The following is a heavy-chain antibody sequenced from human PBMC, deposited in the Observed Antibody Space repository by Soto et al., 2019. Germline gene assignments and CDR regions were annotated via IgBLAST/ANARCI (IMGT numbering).Heavy chain of an antibody. CDR2: ISSSSSMI. CDR1: GFTFSTYS. D-gene: IGHD6-25*01. V-gene: IGHV3-48*02. Sequence: EVQLVESGGGLAQPGGSLRLSCAASGFTFSTYSMNWVRQAPGKGLEWVSYISSSSSMIYYADSVKGRFTNSRDNAKNSLYLQMNSLRDEGTAVYYCARARLQFDSWGQGTLVTVSS. J-gene: IGHJ4*02. CDR3: ARARLQFDS.